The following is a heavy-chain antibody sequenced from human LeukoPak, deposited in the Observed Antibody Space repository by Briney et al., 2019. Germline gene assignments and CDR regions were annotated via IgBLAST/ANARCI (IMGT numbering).Heavy chain of an antibody. CDR1: AFIFSDYA. D-gene: IGHD4-17*01. V-gene: IGHV3-30*04. J-gene: IGHJ3*01. Sequence: PGGSLRLSCAASAFIFSDYAIDWVRQAPGKGLEMVAIISDYGSNRYYADSVSGRFTISRDNSKNTLYLQMNNLRAEVTAGYYCARTHDYRDSRDAFDVCGQGTMVTVSS. CDR2: ISDYGSNR. CDR3: ARTHDYRDSRDAFDV.